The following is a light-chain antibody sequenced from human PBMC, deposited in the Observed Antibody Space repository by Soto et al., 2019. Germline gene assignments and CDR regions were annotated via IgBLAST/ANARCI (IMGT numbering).Light chain of an antibody. CDR2: AAS. J-gene: IGKJ4*01. V-gene: IGKV1D-16*01. Sequence: DVQMTQSPSSLSASVGDRVTITCRASQDINSYLAWYQQKPGNAPKSLIYAASSLQTGVPSRFSGSESGTDFTLTISNLQPEDSATYYCHQYYIYPLTFGGGTKVEIK. CDR1: QDINSY. CDR3: HQYYIYPLT.